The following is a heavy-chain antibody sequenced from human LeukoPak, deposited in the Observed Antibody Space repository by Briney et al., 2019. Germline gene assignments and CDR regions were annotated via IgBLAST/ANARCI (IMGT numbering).Heavy chain of an antibody. Sequence: EXXXXXNPNSGGTNYPQKFQGRVTMTRDTSISTAYMELSRLRSDDTAVYYCARSDGDGPATIYGMDVWGQGTTVTVSS. J-gene: IGHJ6*02. CDR3: ARSDGDGPATIYGMDV. CDR2: XNPNSGGT. V-gene: IGHV1-2*02. D-gene: IGHD3-10*01.